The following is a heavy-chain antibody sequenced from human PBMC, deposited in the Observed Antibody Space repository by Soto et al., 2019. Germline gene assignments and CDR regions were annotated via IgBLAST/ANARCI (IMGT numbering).Heavy chain of an antibody. Sequence: PSETLSLTCTVSGGSISNLGYCWSCIRQHPGKGLEWIGYIYYSGSTYYNPSLKSRVTISVDTSKNQFSLKLSSVTAADPAVYYCARSYYYGSGRRADAFDIWGQGTMVTVSS. CDR3: ARSYYYGSGRRADAFDI. CDR1: GGSISNLGYC. D-gene: IGHD3-10*01. CDR2: IYYSGST. V-gene: IGHV4-31*03. J-gene: IGHJ3*02.